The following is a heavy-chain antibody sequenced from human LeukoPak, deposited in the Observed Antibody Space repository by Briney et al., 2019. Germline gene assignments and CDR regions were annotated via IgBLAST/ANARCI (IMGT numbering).Heavy chain of an antibody. Sequence: GGSLRLSCAASGFTFSSYAMSWVRQAPGKGLEWVSAISGSGGSTYYADSVKGRFTISRDNSKNTLFLEMSSLRAEDTAVYFCARGWGSFENWGQGTLVAVSS. CDR2: ISGSGGST. D-gene: IGHD7-27*01. CDR3: ARGWGSFEN. CDR1: GFTFSSYA. V-gene: IGHV3-23*01. J-gene: IGHJ4*02.